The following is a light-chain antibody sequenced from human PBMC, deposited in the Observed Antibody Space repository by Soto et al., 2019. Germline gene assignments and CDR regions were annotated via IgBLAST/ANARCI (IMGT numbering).Light chain of an antibody. J-gene: IGKJ1*01. CDR2: GAS. Sequence: VMTQAPATLSVSPGERATLSFRASQTINNNVAWYQLKDGQVPRLVIYGASTRATDIPARFSGSGSGTEFTLTISSLQSEDFAEYHCQQYNNWPQTFGQGTKVDNK. CDR1: QTINNN. CDR3: QQYNNWPQT. V-gene: IGKV3-15*01.